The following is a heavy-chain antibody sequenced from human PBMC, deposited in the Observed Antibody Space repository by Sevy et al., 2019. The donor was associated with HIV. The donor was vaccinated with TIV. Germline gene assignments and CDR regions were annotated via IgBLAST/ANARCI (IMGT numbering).Heavy chain of an antibody. D-gene: IGHD1-26*01. CDR2: TYCRSKWYN. CDR1: GDSVSSNSAA. CDR3: ARDRWELLPYYFDY. Sequence: KQSQTLSLTCAISGDSVSSNSAAWNWIRQSPSRGLEWLGRTYCRSKWYNDYAVSVKSRITINPDTSKNQFSPQLNSVTPEDTAVYYCARDRWELLPYYFDYWGQGTLVTVSS. J-gene: IGHJ4*02. V-gene: IGHV6-1*01.